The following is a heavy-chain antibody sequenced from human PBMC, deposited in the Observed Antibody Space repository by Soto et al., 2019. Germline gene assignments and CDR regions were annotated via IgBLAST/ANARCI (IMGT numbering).Heavy chain of an antibody. J-gene: IGHJ5*02. CDR3: AKMIAAAGPGSWFGP. V-gene: IGHV3-23*01. CDR1: GFTFSSYA. CDR2: ISGSGGST. Sequence: EVQLLESGGGLVQPGGSLRLSCAASGFTFSSYAMSWVRQAPGKGLEWVSAISGSGGSTYYADSVKGRFTISRDNSKNTLYLQMSSLRAEDTAGYYCAKMIAAAGPGSWFGPWGQGTLVTVSS. D-gene: IGHD6-13*01.